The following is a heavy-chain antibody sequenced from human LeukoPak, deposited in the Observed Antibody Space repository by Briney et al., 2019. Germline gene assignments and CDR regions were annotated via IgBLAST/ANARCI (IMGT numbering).Heavy chain of an antibody. CDR3: ARDTYGGNDAFDI. CDR1: GGSVSSGSYY. J-gene: IGHJ3*02. D-gene: IGHD4-23*01. Sequence: SETLSLTCTVSGGSVSSGSYYWSWIRQPPGKGLEWIGYIYYSGSTNYNPSLKSRVTISVDTSKNQFSLKLSSVTAADTAVYYCARDTYGGNDAFDIWGQGIMVSVSS. CDR2: IYYSGST. V-gene: IGHV4-61*01.